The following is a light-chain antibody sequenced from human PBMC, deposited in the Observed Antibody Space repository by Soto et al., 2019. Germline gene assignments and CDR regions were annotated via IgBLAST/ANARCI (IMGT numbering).Light chain of an antibody. Sequence: DIQMTQSPSSLSASAGDRATITCRASQGISNYLAWYQQKPGKVPKLLIYAASTLESGVPSRFSGSGSGTDFTLTISSLEPEDVATYYCQKYNSAPQTFGQGTKVEIK. V-gene: IGKV1-27*01. CDR2: AAS. CDR3: QKYNSAPQT. J-gene: IGKJ1*01. CDR1: QGISNY.